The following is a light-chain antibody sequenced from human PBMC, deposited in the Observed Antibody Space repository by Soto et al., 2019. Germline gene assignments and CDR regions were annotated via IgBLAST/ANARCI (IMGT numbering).Light chain of an antibody. V-gene: IGKV3-15*01. CDR2: GAS. CDR1: HSVSTN. J-gene: IGKJ1*01. CDR3: QQYNNWPRT. Sequence: EIVMTQSPAALSLSPGASATLSCRASHSVSTNLAWYQQKPGQVPRVLIYGASTRATEIPARFSGSGSGTEFTLTIDSLQSEDFAVYYCQQYNNWPRTFGQGTKVDIK.